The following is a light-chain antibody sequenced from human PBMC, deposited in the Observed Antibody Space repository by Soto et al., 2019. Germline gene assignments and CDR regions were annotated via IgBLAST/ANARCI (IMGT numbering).Light chain of an antibody. Sequence: DIQMTQSPSPLSASVGDRVTITCRASQSISSYLNWYQQKPGKAPKLLIHAASSLQSGVPSRFSGSGSGTDFTLTISSLQPEDFATYYCQQSYSTPWTFGQGTKVEIK. CDR1: QSISSY. V-gene: IGKV1-39*01. CDR3: QQSYSTPWT. CDR2: AAS. J-gene: IGKJ1*01.